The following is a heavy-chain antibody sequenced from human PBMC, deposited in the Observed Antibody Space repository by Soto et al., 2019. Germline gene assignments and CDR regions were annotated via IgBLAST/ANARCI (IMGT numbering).Heavy chain of an antibody. CDR1: GYSFTSYW. Sequence: LGETLKISCKGSGYSFTSYWIGWVRQMPWKGLEWMGIIFPGDSDTRYSPSFQGQVTISADKSISTAYVQWRSLKASDTAMYYCARELIGTRRGLYDYCGQGTLVTVYS. D-gene: IGHD1-7*01. CDR3: ARELIGTRRGLYDY. CDR2: IFPGDSDT. V-gene: IGHV5-51*01. J-gene: IGHJ4*02.